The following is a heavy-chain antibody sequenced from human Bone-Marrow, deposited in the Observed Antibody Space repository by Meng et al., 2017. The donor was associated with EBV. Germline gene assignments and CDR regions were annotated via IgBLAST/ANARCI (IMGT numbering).Heavy chain of an antibody. Sequence: GQRVQSGAVVKKPGSSVMGSCKTSGGTFRSDAISWVRQAPGQGLVWMGGLIPMTGVAHYAQKFQDRVSIIADESTSTHYLELSSLRSEDTAIYFCASESGRGFTPDYWGQGTLVTVSS. D-gene: IGHD3-10*01. V-gene: IGHV1-69*01. J-gene: IGHJ4*02. CDR1: GGTFRSDA. CDR2: LIPMTGVA. CDR3: ASESGRGFTPDY.